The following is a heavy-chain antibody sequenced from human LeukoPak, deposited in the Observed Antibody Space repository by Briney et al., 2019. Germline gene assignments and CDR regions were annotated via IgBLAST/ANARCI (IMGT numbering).Heavy chain of an antibody. CDR2: ISWNSGSI. CDR3: ATFDY. CDR1: GFTFDDYA. J-gene: IGHJ4*02. V-gene: IGHV3-9*03. Sequence: PGRSLRLSSAASGFTFDDYAMHWVRQAPGKGLEWVSGISWNSGSIGYADSVKGRFTISRDNAKNSLYLQMNSLRAEDMALYYCATFDYWGQGTLVTVSS.